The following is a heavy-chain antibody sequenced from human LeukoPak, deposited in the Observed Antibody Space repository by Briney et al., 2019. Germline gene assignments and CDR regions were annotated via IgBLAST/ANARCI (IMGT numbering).Heavy chain of an antibody. J-gene: IGHJ5*02. CDR1: GFTFSSYA. V-gene: IGHV3-30-3*01. D-gene: IGHD2-2*01. CDR2: ISYDGSNK. CDR3: ARGLPLGYCSSTSCHGGWFDP. Sequence: GGSLRLSCAASGFTFSSYAMHWVRQAPGKGLEWVAVISYDGSNKYYADSVKGRFTISRDNSKNSLYLQMNSLKTEDTALYHCARGLPLGYCSSTSCHGGWFDPWGQGTLVTVSS.